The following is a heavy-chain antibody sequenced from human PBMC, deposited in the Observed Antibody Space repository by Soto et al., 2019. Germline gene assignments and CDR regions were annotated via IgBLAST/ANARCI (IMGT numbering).Heavy chain of an antibody. D-gene: IGHD3-3*01. CDR3: VHSKYTDFWSGYYSFYFDY. CDR2: IYWNDDK. Sequence: QITLKESGPTQVKPTQTLTLTCTFSGFSLSTSGEGVGWIRQPPGKALEWLALIYWNDDKPYSPSLKNRLTVTKDASKNQVALTMTNMDPVDTATYYCVHSKYTDFWSGYYSFYFDYWGQGTLVTVSS. J-gene: IGHJ4*02. CDR1: GFSLSTSGEG. V-gene: IGHV2-5*01.